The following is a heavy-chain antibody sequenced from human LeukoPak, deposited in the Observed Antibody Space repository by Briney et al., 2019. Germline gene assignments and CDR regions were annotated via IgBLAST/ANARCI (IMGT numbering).Heavy chain of an antibody. J-gene: IGHJ4*02. CDR2: INQDGSEK. V-gene: IGHV3-7*01. Sequence: GGSLRLSCAASGFTFSNYWMTWVRQAPGKGLEWVANINQDGSEKCYMDSVRGRFTISRDNAKSSLFLQMSSLRAEDTAVYYCASAYSSGSKPFDDYWGQGSLVTVSS. D-gene: IGHD6-19*01. CDR3: ASAYSSGSKPFDDY. CDR1: GFTFSNYW.